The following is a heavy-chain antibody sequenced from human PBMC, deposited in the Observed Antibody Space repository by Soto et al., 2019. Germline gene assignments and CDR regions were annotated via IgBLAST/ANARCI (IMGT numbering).Heavy chain of an antibody. CDR3: VRDLDCSGSDYTDY. J-gene: IGHJ4*02. CDR2: TRPNNGNT. V-gene: IGHV1-18*01. Sequence: QVQLVQSGAEVKKPGASVKVSCKASGYTFSIYGINWVRQAPGQGLEWMGWTRPNNGNTKYAQNLQGRVTMTTDTSTSTAYMELRSLRPDDTAVYYCVRDLDCSGSDYTDYWGQGTLVTVSS. D-gene: IGHD3-10*02. CDR1: GYTFSIYG.